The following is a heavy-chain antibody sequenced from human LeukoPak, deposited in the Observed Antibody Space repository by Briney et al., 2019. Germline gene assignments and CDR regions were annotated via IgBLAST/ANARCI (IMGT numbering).Heavy chain of an antibody. V-gene: IGHV4-34*01. D-gene: IGHD3-10*01. J-gene: IGHJ4*02. Sequence: KTSETLSLTCAVYGWSFSGYYWSWIRQPPGKGLEWIGEINHSGSTNYNPSLKSRVTISVDTSKNQFSLKLSSVTAADTAVYYCARGGFRGYYGSGSYPFDYWGQGTLVTVSS. CDR2: INHSGST. CDR3: ARGGFRGYYGSGSYPFDY. CDR1: GWSFSGYY.